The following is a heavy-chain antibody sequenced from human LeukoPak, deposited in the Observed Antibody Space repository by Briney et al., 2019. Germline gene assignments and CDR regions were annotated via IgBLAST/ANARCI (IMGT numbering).Heavy chain of an antibody. CDR3: ARLGAVTNIRSYYFDY. CDR2: IYYTGST. V-gene: IGHV4-59*08. J-gene: IGHJ4*02. CDR1: GGSMNNHY. D-gene: IGHD1-26*01. Sequence: PSETLSLTCTVSGGSMNNHYWAWLRQPPGKGLECIGYIYYTGSTNYNPSLKSRLTISVDTSKNQFSLRLSSVTATDTAVYYCARLGAVTNIRSYYFDYWGQGTLVTVSS.